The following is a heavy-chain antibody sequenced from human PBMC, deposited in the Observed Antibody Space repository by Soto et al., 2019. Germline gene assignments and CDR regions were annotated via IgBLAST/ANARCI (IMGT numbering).Heavy chain of an antibody. CDR3: ARGHRGYSYGFIFDY. V-gene: IGHV1-46*01. J-gene: IGHJ4*02. CDR1: GYTFTSYY. Sequence: ASVKVSCKASGYTFTSYYIHWVRQAPGQGLEWMGIINPRGVITTYAQKFQGRLTMTADTSTSTVYMELSSLTSEDTAVYYCARGHRGYSYGFIFDYWGPGTLVHVSS. D-gene: IGHD5-18*01. CDR2: INPRGVIT.